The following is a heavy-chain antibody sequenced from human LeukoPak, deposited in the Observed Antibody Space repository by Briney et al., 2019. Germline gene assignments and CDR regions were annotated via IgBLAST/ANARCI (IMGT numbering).Heavy chain of an antibody. V-gene: IGHV3-23*01. CDR3: ATDKQWELQARPYYFDY. CDR1: GFTFSSYA. J-gene: IGHJ4*02. Sequence: GGSLRLSCAASGFTFSSYAMSWVRQAPGKGLEWVSAISGSGGSTYYADSVKGRFTISRDNSKNTLYLQMNSLRAEVTAVYYCATDKQWELQARPYYFDYWGQGTLVTVSS. D-gene: IGHD1-26*01. CDR2: ISGSGGST.